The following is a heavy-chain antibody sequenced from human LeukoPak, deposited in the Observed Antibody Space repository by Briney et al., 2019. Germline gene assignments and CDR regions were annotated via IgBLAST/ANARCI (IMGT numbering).Heavy chain of an antibody. CDR2: ISYDGSNK. J-gene: IGHJ4*02. D-gene: IGHD3-22*01. V-gene: IGHV3-30*18. CDR1: GFTFSGYG. Sequence: GGSLRLSFAASGFTFSGYGMHWVRQAPGEGLEWVAVISYDGSNKYYADSVKGRFTIAGDNSKNILYLQMNSLRADDTAVYYCAKDMHYDSSGYYGLQFDSWGQGTLVTVSS. CDR3: AKDMHYDSSGYYGLQFDS.